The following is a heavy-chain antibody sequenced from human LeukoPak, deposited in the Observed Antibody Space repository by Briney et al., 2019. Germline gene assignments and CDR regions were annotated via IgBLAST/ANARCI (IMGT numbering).Heavy chain of an antibody. CDR1: GFTFSTYG. V-gene: IGHV3-30*02. CDR2: IRYDGSNK. D-gene: IGHD3-9*01. J-gene: IGHJ4*02. CDR3: AKGHYYNILTGYSVRRGLDY. Sequence: TGGSLRLSCAASGFTFSTYGMHWVRQAPGKGLEWVAFIRYDGSNKYHADSVKGRFTISRDNSKNTLYLQTNSLRAEDTAVYYCAKGHYYNILTGYSVRRGLDYWGQGTLVTVSS.